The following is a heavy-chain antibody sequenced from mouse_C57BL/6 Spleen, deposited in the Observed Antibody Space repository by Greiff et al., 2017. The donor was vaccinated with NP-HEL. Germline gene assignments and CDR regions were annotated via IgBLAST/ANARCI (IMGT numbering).Heavy chain of an antibody. CDR2: IDPENGDT. D-gene: IGHD1-1*01. CDR1: GFNIKDDY. V-gene: IGHV14-4*01. J-gene: IGHJ2*01. Sequence: VHVKQSGAELVRPGASVKLSCTASGFNIKDDYMHWVKQRPEQGLEWIGWIDPENGDTEYASKFQGKATITADTSSNTAYLQLSSLTSEDTAVYYCTGPVDDYWGQGTTLTVSS. CDR3: TGPVDDY.